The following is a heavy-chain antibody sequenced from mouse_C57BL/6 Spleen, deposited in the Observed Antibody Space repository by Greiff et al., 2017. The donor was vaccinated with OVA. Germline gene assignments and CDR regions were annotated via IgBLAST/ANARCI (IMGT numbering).Heavy chain of an antibody. Sequence: EVQGVESGGGLVKPGGSLKLSCAASGFTFSDYGMHWVRQAPEKGLEWVAYISSGSSTIYYADTVKGRFTISRDNAKNTLFLQMTSLGSEDTAMYYCARNPSYYYGSSGYFDVWGTGTTVTVSS. V-gene: IGHV5-17*01. CDR1: GFTFSDYG. CDR3: ARNPSYYYGSSGYFDV. CDR2: ISSGSSTI. J-gene: IGHJ1*03. D-gene: IGHD1-1*01.